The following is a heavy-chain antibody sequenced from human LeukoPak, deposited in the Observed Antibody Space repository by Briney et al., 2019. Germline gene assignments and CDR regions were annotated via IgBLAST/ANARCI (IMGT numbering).Heavy chain of an antibody. CDR3: ATHPATGEAYYYYYYMDV. J-gene: IGHJ6*03. Sequence: GGSLRLSCAASGFTFSSYWMSWVRQAPGKGLEWVANIKQDGSEKYYVDSVKGRFTISRDNAKNSLYLQMNSLRAEDTAVYYCATHPATGEAYYYYYYMDVWGKGTTVTVSS. D-gene: IGHD7-27*01. CDR1: GFTFSSYW. CDR2: IKQDGSEK. V-gene: IGHV3-7*01.